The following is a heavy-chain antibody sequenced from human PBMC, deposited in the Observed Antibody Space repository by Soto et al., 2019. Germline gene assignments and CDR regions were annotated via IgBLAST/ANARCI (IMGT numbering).Heavy chain of an antibody. V-gene: IGHV3-74*01. CDR3: ARDLGTDYYDSSGLDY. D-gene: IGHD3-22*01. J-gene: IGHJ4*02. Sequence: GGSLRLSCAASGFTFSSYWMHWVRQAPGKGLVWVSRIRSDGSRTSYADSVKGRFTISGENAKNTLFLQMNSLRAEDTAVYYCARDLGTDYYDSSGLDYWGQGTLVTVSS. CDR1: GFTFSSYW. CDR2: IRSDGSRT.